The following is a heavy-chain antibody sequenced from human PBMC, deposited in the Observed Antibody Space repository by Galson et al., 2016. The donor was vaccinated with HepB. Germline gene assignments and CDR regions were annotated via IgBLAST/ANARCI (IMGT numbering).Heavy chain of an antibody. CDR2: FQRKTDGDTT. CDR1: RLSFNNAW. Sequence: SLRLSCAGARLSFNNAWMSWVRQAPGKGLECAGRFQRKTDGDTTDYATPVRGRFTISRDDSTDTLYLQMHSLKTEDTAVYFCTTASTIHYTNYYYMDVWGKGTTVTVSS. J-gene: IGHJ6*03. D-gene: IGHD2-2*01. V-gene: IGHV3-15*01. CDR3: TTASTIHYTNYYYMDV.